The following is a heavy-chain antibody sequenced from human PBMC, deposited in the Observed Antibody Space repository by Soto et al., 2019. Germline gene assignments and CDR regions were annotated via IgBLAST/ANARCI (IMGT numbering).Heavy chain of an antibody. J-gene: IGHJ5*01. V-gene: IGHV4-31*03. CDR2: IYYSGTT. CDR1: AGSVSSDFYY. CDR3: ARGWQRVTGTYDS. Sequence: QVQLQQSGPGLVKPSQTLSLTCSVPAGSVSSDFYYWHWIRQRPGKGLEWIGYIYYSGTTYYNPSLTSRVAILVDTSKNHLFLTLTSVTAADTAVYYCARGWQRVTGTYDSWGQGTLVTVSS. D-gene: IGHD1-1*01.